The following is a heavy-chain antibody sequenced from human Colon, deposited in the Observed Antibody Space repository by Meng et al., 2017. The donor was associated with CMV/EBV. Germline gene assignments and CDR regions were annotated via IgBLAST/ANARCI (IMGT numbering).Heavy chain of an antibody. CDR2: LFYSGNT. CDR1: GVSITSNSYY. CDR3: ATNYLFGGKSRFDP. D-gene: IGHD3-16*01. Sequence: SGVSITSNSYYWVWIRQSPGAGLEWIGSLFYSGNTYYNPSLKSRSLISVDTSKNQFSLDLRSVTAADTAVYYCATNYLFGGKSRFDPWGQGALVTVSS. V-gene: IGHV4-39*01. J-gene: IGHJ5*02.